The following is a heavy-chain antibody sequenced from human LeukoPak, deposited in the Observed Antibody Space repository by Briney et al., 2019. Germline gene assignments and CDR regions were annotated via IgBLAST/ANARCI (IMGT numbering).Heavy chain of an antibody. J-gene: IGHJ6*03. CDR2: INPNSGGT. CDR1: EYTCTSYY. V-gene: IGHV1-2*02. CDR3: ARGVTARGFYYYMDV. Sequence: GASVKVSGKASEYTCTSYYMHWVRQAPGQGLEWVGWINPNSGGTSYAQKFQGRVTMTRDTSISTAYMDLSRLRSDDTAVYYCARGVTARGFYYYMDVWGKGTTVTISS. D-gene: IGHD2-21*02.